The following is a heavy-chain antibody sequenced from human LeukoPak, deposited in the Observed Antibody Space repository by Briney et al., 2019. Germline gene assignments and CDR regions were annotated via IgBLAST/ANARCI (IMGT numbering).Heavy chain of an antibody. CDR3: ARLSFWGYFDY. J-gene: IGHJ4*02. D-gene: IGHD7-27*01. CDR1: GGSISSYY. Sequence: SETLSLTCTVSGGSISSYYWSWIRQPPGKGLKWIGYIYYSGSTNYNPSLKSRVTISVDTSKNQFSLKLSSVTAADTAVYYCARLSFWGYFDYWGQGTLVTVSS. V-gene: IGHV4-59*08. CDR2: IYYSGST.